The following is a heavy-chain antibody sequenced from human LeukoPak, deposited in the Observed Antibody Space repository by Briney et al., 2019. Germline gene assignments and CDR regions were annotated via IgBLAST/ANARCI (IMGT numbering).Heavy chain of an antibody. CDR1: GDSMNNYY. D-gene: IGHD4-23*01. CDR3: AREYGGLTDY. CDR2: IYYSGST. V-gene: IGHV4-59*01. J-gene: IGHJ4*02. Sequence: SETLSLTCTVSGDSMNNYYWSWIRQPPGKGLEWIGYIYYSGSTNYNPSLKSRVTISVDTSKNQFSLKLSSVTAADTAVYYCAREYGGLTDYWGQGTLVTVSS.